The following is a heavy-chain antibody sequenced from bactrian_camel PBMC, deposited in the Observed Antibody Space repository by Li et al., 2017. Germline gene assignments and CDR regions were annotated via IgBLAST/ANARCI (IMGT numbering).Heavy chain of an antibody. D-gene: IGHD6*01. Sequence: HVQLVESGGGSVEAAGSLRLSCAASGYSRSLSYCMGWFRQAPGKMREKIATIYSDVSGNSYTSYADSVAGRFTISQDNAKNTVYLQMNSLKPDDTAVYSCARVRGVVAVGFVDYWGQGTQVTVS. CDR3: ARVRGVVAVGFVDY. V-gene: IGHV3-2*01. CDR2: IYSDVSGNSYT. J-gene: IGHJ4*01. CDR1: GYSRSLSY.